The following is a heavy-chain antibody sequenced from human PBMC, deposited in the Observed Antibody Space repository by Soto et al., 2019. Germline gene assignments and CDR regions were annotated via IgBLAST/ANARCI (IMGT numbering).Heavy chain of an antibody. CDR3: AKREVYYYYYGMDV. V-gene: IGHV3-23*01. CDR2: ISGSGGST. CDR1: GFTFSSYA. J-gene: IGHJ6*02. Sequence: GGSLRLSCAASGFTFSSYAMSWVRQAPGKGLEWVSAISGSGGSTYYADSVKGRFTNSRDNSKNSLYLQMNSPRAEDTAVYYCAKREVYYYYYGMDVWGQGTTVTVSS.